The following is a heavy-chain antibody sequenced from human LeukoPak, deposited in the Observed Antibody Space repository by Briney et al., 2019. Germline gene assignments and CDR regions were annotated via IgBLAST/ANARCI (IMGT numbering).Heavy chain of an antibody. CDR2: IYYSGST. Sequence: SETLSLTCTVSGGSISSYYWSWIRQPPGKGLEWIGYIYYSGSTNYNPSLKSRVTISVDTSKNQFSLKLSSVTAADTAVYYCARDFGYSSGWRPDDAFDIWGQGTMVTVSS. V-gene: IGHV4-59*01. J-gene: IGHJ3*02. CDR1: GGSISSYY. CDR3: ARDFGYSSGWRPDDAFDI. D-gene: IGHD6-19*01.